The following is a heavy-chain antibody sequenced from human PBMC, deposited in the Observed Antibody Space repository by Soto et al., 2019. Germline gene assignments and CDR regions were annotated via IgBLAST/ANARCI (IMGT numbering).Heavy chain of an antibody. V-gene: IGHV3-48*01. Sequence: GSLRLSCAASGFTFSSYSMNWVRQAPGEGLEWVSYISSSSSTIYYADSVKGRFAISRDNAKNSLYLQMNSLRAEDTAVYYCANVDTAMVPNRPDYWGQGTLVTVSS. CDR1: GFTFSSYS. CDR3: ANVDTAMVPNRPDY. CDR2: ISSSSSTI. J-gene: IGHJ4*02. D-gene: IGHD5-18*01.